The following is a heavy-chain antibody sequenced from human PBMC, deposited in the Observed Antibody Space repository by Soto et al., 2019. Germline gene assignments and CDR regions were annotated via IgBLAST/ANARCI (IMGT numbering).Heavy chain of an antibody. V-gene: IGHV1-3*01. J-gene: IGHJ4*02. D-gene: IGHD2-21*02. Sequence: ASVKVSFTASGGTFSSYAISWVRQAPGQRLEWMGWINAGNGNTKYSQKFQGRVTITRDTSASTAYMELSSLRSEDTAVYYCARSIVVVTALDYWGQGTLVTSPQ. CDR1: GGTFSSYA. CDR3: ARSIVVVTALDY. CDR2: INAGNGNT.